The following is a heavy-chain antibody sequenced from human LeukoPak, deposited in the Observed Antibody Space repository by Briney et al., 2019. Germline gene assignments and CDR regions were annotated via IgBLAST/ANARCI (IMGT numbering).Heavy chain of an antibody. J-gene: IGHJ3*02. CDR3: AGAIQRYCSSTSCYYDAFDI. Sequence: SETLSLTCTVSGGSLSSYYWSWMRQPPGKGLVGIGYIYYSGSTNYNPSLKSRVTISVDTSKTQISLKLSSVTAADTAVYYCAGAIQRYCSSTSCYYDAFDIWGQGTMVTVSS. D-gene: IGHD2-2*01. V-gene: IGHV4-59*01. CDR1: GGSLSSYY. CDR2: IYYSGST.